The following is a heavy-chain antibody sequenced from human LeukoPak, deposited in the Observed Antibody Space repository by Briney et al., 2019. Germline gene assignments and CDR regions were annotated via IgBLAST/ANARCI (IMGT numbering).Heavy chain of an antibody. D-gene: IGHD3-16*01. CDR3: ARDFWGVAGVATGKDV. Sequence: VQPGGSLRLSCAAPGFGFSNYGMHWVRQAPGKGLEWVAFMRYDGSNKQYAESVKGRFTISRDNSKNTLYLQMDSLRPEDTAIYYCARDFWGVAGVATGKDVWGQGTTVTVSS. V-gene: IGHV3-30*02. J-gene: IGHJ6*02. CDR2: MRYDGSNK. CDR1: GFGFSNYG.